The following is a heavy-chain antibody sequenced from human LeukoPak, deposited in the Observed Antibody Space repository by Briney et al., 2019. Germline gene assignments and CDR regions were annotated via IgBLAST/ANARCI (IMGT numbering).Heavy chain of an antibody. D-gene: IGHD4/OR15-4a*01. CDR2: ISASGGMM. CDR3: ARHMVLSPCDY. Sequence: PGGSLTLSCAASGFRFDDFYVSWIRQAPGKGREWVSFISASGGMMDHADSVKGRFTISRDNAKNSVHLEMNNLKAEDTAVYHCARHMVLSPCDYWGPGTLVTVSS. J-gene: IGHJ4*02. CDR1: GFRFDDFY. V-gene: IGHV3-11*01.